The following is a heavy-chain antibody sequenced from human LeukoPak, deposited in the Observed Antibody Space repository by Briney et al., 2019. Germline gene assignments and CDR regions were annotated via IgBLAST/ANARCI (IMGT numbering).Heavy chain of an antibody. Sequence: GGSLRLSCATSGFTLSSFYMHWVCQRPGKGLVWVSRINSDGTDTKYADSAKGRFTISRDNTKNTVYLQMNNLGAEDTAVYYCARGAWGYSVHFDNWGQGALVTVSS. V-gene: IGHV3-74*03. CDR3: ARGAWGYSVHFDN. CDR2: INSDGTDT. CDR1: GFTLSSFY. D-gene: IGHD3-16*01. J-gene: IGHJ4*02.